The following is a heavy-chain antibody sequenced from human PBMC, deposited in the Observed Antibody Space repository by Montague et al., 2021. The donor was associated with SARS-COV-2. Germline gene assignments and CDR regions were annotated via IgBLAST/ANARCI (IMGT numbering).Heavy chain of an antibody. CDR2: INYSGST. CDR3: ARAPIYRSSWYAYFDY. Sequence: SETLSLTCTVSGESMSDYYWSWIRQPPGKGLEWIGYINYSGSTHYNPSLQSRVTLSKDTSKNQFSLRLTSVTAADTAMYFCARAPIYRSSWYAYFDYWGQGTLVTVSS. V-gene: IGHV4-59*01. D-gene: IGHD6-13*01. CDR1: GESMSDYY. J-gene: IGHJ4*02.